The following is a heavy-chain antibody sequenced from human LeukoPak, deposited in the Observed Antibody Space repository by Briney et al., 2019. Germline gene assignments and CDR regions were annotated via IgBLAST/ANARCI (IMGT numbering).Heavy chain of an antibody. V-gene: IGHV1-2*02. CDR1: GYTFTGYY. CDR3: AMAGTLYYYYKDV. CDR2: INPNSGGT. J-gene: IGHJ6*03. Sequence: ASVKVSCKASGYTFTGYYIHWVRQAPGQGLEWMGWINPNSGGTNYAQKFQGRVTMTRDTSISTAYMELSRLRSDDTAVYYCAMAGTLYYYYKDVWGKGTTVTVSS. D-gene: IGHD6-19*01.